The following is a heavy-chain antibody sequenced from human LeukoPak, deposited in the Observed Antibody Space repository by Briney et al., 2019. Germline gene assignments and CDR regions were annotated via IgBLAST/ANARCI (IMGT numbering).Heavy chain of an antibody. J-gene: IGHJ4*02. CDR3: ARVGVWFGELLRPPYYFDY. D-gene: IGHD3-10*01. V-gene: IGHV3-23*01. CDR1: GFTFSSYA. CDR2: ISGSGGST. Sequence: GGSLRLSCAASGFTFSSYAMSWVRQAPGKGLEWVSAISGSGGSTYYADSVKGRFTISRDNAKNSLYLQMNSLRAEDTAVYYCARVGVWFGELLRPPYYFDYWGQGTLVTVSS.